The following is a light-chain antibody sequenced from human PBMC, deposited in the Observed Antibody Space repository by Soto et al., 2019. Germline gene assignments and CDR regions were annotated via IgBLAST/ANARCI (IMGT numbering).Light chain of an antibody. CDR1: QALSNY. CDR3: QKYNSYSWK. V-gene: IGKV1-9*01. J-gene: IGKJ1*01. Sequence: DIQLTHSPSVLSASVLYTVTITFRASQALSNYLAWYQQKPGKAPDLLIYDASTLETGVPSRFSGSGSGTEFTLTISSLQPDDSATYFCQKYNSYSWKFGQGTKVDIK. CDR2: DAS.